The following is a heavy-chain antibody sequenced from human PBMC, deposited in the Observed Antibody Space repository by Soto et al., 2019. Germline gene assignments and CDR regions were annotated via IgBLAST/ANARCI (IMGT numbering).Heavy chain of an antibody. Sequence: GGSLRLSCAASGFTFSGDAMNWVRQAPGKGLEWVSSISTTSTYIYYADSVKGRFTISRDNANNSLQLQMNSLRAEDTAVYYCVRDYVMDVWGQGTTVTVSS. CDR3: VRDYVMDV. CDR1: GFTFSGDA. D-gene: IGHD3-10*02. V-gene: IGHV3-21*01. CDR2: ISTTSTYI. J-gene: IGHJ6*02.